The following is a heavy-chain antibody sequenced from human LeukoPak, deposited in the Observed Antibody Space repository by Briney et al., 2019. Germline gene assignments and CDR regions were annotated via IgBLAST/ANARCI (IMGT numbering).Heavy chain of an antibody. CDR2: IYYSGST. J-gene: IGHJ6*03. CDR3: ARVPRSYYYYYYMDV. V-gene: IGHV4-59*01. Sequence: PSETLSLTCTVSGGSISSYYWSWIRQPPGKGLEWIGYIYYSGSTDYNPSLKSRVTISVDTSKNQFSLKLSSVTAADTAVYYCARVPRSYYYYYYMDVWGKGTTVTVSS. CDR1: GGSISSYY.